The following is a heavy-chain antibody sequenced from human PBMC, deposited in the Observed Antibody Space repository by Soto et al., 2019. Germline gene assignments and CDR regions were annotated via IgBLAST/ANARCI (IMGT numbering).Heavy chain of an antibody. CDR1: GGSISSYY. D-gene: IGHD1-26*01. V-gene: IGHV4-59*01. J-gene: IGHJ6*04. CDR3: ARSIVGATPYYYYGMDG. CDR2: IYYSGST. Sequence: PSETLSLTCTVSGGSISSYYWSWIRQPPGKGLEWIGYIYYSGSTNYNPSLKSRVTISVDTSKNQFSLKLSSVTAADTAVYYCARSIVGATPYYYYGMDGWGKGTTVTVSS.